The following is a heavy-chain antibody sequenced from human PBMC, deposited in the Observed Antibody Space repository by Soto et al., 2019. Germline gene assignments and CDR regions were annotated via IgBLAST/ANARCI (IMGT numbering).Heavy chain of an antibody. CDR3: ARQIYDSDTGPNFQYHFDS. V-gene: IGHV5-10-1*01. D-gene: IGHD3-22*01. J-gene: IGHJ4*02. CDR2: IDPSDSQT. CDR1: GYSFAGYW. Sequence: GESLKISCKGSGYSFAGYWITWVRQKPGKGLEWMGRIDPSDSQTYYSPSFRGHVTISATKSITTVFLQWSSLRASDTAMYYCARQIYDSDTGPNFQYHFDSWGQGTPVTVSS.